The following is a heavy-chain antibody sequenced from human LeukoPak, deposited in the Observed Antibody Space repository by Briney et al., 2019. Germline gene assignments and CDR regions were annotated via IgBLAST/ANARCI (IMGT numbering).Heavy chain of an antibody. CDR2: ISGSGGST. D-gene: IGHD1-26*01. J-gene: IGHJ4*02. Sequence: GGSLRLSCAASGFTFSRYAMTWVRQAPGKGLDWVSAISGSGGSTYYVDSVKGRFTISRDNSKNTLYLQMNSLRAEDTAVYYCAKGPYSGSYFGRDYWGQGTLVTVSS. V-gene: IGHV3-23*01. CDR3: AKGPYSGSYFGRDY. CDR1: GFTFSRYA.